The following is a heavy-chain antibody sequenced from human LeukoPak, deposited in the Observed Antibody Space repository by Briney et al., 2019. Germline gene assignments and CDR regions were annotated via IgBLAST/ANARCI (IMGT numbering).Heavy chain of an antibody. Sequence: SETLSLTCTVSGGSISSYYWSWIRQPPGKGLEWIGYIYYSGSTNYNPSLKSRVTISVDTSKNQFSLKLSSVTAADTAVYYCARDRYDFWSGSSPAGAFDIWGQGTMVTVSS. CDR3: ARDRYDFWSGSSPAGAFDI. CDR1: GGSISSYY. D-gene: IGHD3-3*01. CDR2: IYYSGST. V-gene: IGHV4-59*12. J-gene: IGHJ3*02.